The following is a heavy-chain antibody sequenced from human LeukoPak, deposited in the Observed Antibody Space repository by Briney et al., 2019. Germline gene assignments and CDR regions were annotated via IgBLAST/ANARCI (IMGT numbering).Heavy chain of an antibody. J-gene: IGHJ6*03. CDR3: ARDRYSSSSDYYYYMDV. CDR2: IKQDGSEK. Sequence: GGSLRLSCAAFGFTFSSYWMSWVRQAPGKGLEWVANIKQDGSEKYYVDSVKGRFTISRDNAKNSLYLQMNSLRAEDTAVYYCARDRYSSSSDYYYYMDVWGKGTTVTVSS. D-gene: IGHD6-6*01. V-gene: IGHV3-7*01. CDR1: GFTFSSYW.